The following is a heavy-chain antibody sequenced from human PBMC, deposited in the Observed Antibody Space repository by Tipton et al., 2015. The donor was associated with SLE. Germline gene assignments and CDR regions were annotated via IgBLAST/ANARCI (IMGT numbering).Heavy chain of an antibody. D-gene: IGHD6-13*01. V-gene: IGHV1-3*01. Sequence: QLVQSGPEVKKPGASVKISCKTSGYTFINYLIHWVRQAPGQGLAWVGWINAGSGDTKYSQKLQGRVTITRDTSATTGYLELSDLTSDDTAVYYCARAPRFKQQLMPIDYWGQGTLVTVSS. CDR2: INAGSGDT. CDR1: GYTFINYL. J-gene: IGHJ4*02. CDR3: ARAPRFKQQLMPIDY.